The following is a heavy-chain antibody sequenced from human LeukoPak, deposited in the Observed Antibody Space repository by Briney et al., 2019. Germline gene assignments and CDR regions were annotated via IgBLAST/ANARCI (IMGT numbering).Heavy chain of an antibody. D-gene: IGHD6-6*01. Sequence: GGSLRLSCAASGFTFSSYAMSWVRQATGKGLEWVSAISGSAGSTYYADSVKGRFTISRDNSKNTLYLQMNILRAEDTAVYYCAKFGAALPQKRLGTNTFDYWGQGTLVTVSS. CDR1: GFTFSSYA. CDR2: ISGSAGST. CDR3: AKFGAALPQKRLGTNTFDY. J-gene: IGHJ4*02. V-gene: IGHV3-23*01.